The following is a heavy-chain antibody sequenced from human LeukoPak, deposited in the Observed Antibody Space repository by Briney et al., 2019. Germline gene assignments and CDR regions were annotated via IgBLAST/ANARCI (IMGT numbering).Heavy chain of an antibody. J-gene: IGHJ4*02. CDR1: GFTFSSYA. Sequence: GGSLRLSCAASGFTFSSYAMSWVRQAPGKGLEWVSAISGSGGSTYYADSVKGRFTISRENAKNSLYLQMNSLRAGDTAVYYCARGVPRYCSSTSCYNPFDYWGQGTLVTVSS. V-gene: IGHV3-23*01. CDR3: ARGVPRYCSSTSCYNPFDY. CDR2: ISGSGGST. D-gene: IGHD2-2*02.